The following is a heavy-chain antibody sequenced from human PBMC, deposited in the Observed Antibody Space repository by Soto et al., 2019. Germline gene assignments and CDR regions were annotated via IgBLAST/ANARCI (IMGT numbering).Heavy chain of an antibody. Sequence: PGGSLRLSCAACGFTFSSHAMSWVRQAPGKGLEWVSAISGGGDNTYYSDSVKGRFTISRDNSNNTLYLQMHSLRAEDTAVYFCAKGGIAAAVFDYWGQGTLVTVSS. J-gene: IGHJ4*02. D-gene: IGHD6-13*01. CDR1: GFTFSSHA. CDR2: ISGGGDNT. V-gene: IGHV3-23*01. CDR3: AKGGIAAAVFDY.